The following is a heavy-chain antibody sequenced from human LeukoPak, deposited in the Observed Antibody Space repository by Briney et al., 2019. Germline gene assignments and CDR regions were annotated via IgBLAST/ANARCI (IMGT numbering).Heavy chain of an antibody. CDR2: IYHSGST. V-gene: IGHV4-38-2*01. D-gene: IGHD3-3*01. Sequence: PSETLSLTCAVSGYSISSGYYWGWIRQPPGKGLEWIGSIYHSGSTYYNPSLKSRVTISVDTSKNQFSLKLSSVTAADTAVYYCARGVYYDFWSGSPFDYWGQGTLVTVSS. J-gene: IGHJ4*02. CDR1: GYSISSGYY. CDR3: ARGVYYDFWSGSPFDY.